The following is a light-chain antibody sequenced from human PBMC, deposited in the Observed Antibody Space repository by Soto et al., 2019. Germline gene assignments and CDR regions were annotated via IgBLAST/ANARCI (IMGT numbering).Light chain of an antibody. Sequence: ILMTQSPAPLSVSPGERATLSCRASQSVSSTLAWYQQKPGQTPKLLIYVASTRATGIPARFSGSGSGTEFTLTISSLQSEDFVVYYCQQYNVWPLTFGGGTKVEFK. J-gene: IGKJ4*01. CDR1: QSVSST. V-gene: IGKV3-15*01. CDR3: QQYNVWPLT. CDR2: VAS.